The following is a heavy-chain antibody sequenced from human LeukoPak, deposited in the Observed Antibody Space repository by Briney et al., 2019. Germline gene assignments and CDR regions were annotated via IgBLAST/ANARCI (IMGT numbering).Heavy chain of an antibody. CDR2: IYRSGSS. Sequence: SETLSLTCTVSGGSISSYYWSWIRQPAGKGLEWIRRIYRSGSSNYNPSLKSRVTMSVDTSKNQFSLNLTSVTAADTAVYYCARERGVAMADCSGGSCYRSLDPWGQGTLVTVSS. J-gene: IGHJ5*02. CDR3: ARERGVAMADCSGGSCYRSLDP. CDR1: GGSISSYY. D-gene: IGHD2-15*01. V-gene: IGHV4-4*07.